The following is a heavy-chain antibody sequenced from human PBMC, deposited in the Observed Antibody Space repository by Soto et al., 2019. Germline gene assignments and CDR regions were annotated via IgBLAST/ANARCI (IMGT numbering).Heavy chain of an antibody. J-gene: IGHJ5*02. D-gene: IGHD1-26*01. CDR3: AKNQGVELVPLATVDWFDP. Sequence: LSCAASGFIFENFGMSWVRQAPGKGLEWISSISGSGFKKYYADSVKGRFTISRDNSKSTVYLELNNLSAEDAAVYHCAKNQGVELVPLATVDWFDPWGQGSVVTVSS. V-gene: IGHV3-23*01. CDR1: GFIFENFG. CDR2: ISGSGFKK.